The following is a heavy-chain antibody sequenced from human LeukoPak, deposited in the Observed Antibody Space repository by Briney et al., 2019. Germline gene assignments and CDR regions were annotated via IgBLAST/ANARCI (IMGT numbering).Heavy chain of an antibody. CDR1: GFTFSSYE. D-gene: IGHD1-1*01. CDR3: ARDPYNGAYSEGYYYYYMDV. CDR2: ISSSGSTI. V-gene: IGHV3-48*03. Sequence: GGSLRLSCAASGFTFSSYEMNWVRQAPGKGLEWVSYISSSGSTIYYADSVKGRFTISRDNAKNSLYLQMNSLRVEDTAIYYCARDPYNGAYSEGYYYYYMDVWGKGTAVTVSS. J-gene: IGHJ6*03.